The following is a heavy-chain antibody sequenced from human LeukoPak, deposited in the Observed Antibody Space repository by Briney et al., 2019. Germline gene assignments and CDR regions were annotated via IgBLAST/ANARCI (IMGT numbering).Heavy chain of an antibody. D-gene: IGHD2-2*01. CDR1: GGSFSGYY. J-gene: IGHJ6*02. Sequence: SETLSLTCAVYGGSFSGYYWSWIRQPPGKGLEWIGEINHSGSTNYNPSLKSRVTISVDTSKNQFSLKLSSVTAADTAVYYCARGRYCSSTSCYAHPPFYYYYGMDVWGQGTTVTVSS. V-gene: IGHV4-34*01. CDR3: ARGRYCSSTSCYAHPPFYYYYGMDV. CDR2: INHSGST.